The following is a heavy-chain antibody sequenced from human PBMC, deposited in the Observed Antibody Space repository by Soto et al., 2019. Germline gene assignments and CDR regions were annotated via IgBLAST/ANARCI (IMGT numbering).Heavy chain of an antibody. CDR1: GLIFSSFT. CDR2: ISKSSSLI. Sequence: GGSLRLSCVGSGLIFSSFTMTWVRQAPGMGLQYLASISKSSSLIYYADSVRGRFIISRDNSKDSVFLQMYSLRAEDTAMYYCVRGDDRVDWGQGTLVTVSS. V-gene: IGHV3-21*01. J-gene: IGHJ4*02. D-gene: IGHD1-1*01. CDR3: VRGDDRVD.